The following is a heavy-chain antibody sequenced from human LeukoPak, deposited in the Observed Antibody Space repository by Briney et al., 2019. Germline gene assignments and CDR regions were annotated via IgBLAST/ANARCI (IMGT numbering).Heavy chain of an antibody. CDR2: IIPIFGTA. J-gene: IGHJ6*03. D-gene: IGHD6-6*01. CDR1: GGTFSSYA. V-gene: IGHV1-69*05. Sequence: SVKVSCKASGGTFSSYAISWVRQAPGQGLDWMGGIIPIFGTANYAQKFQGRVTITTDESTSTAYMELSSLRSEDTAVYYCARSVKLGYYYYYMDVWGKGTTVTVSS. CDR3: ARSVKLGYYYYYMDV.